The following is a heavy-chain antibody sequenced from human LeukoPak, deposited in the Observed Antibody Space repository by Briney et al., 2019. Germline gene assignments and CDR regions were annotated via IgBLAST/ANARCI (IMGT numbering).Heavy chain of an antibody. CDR2: INPSGGST. J-gene: IGHJ4*02. D-gene: IGHD6-13*01. Sequence: ASVKVSCKASGYNFTSYYMHWVRQAPGQGLEWMGIINPSGGSTSYAQKFQGRVTMTRDASTSTVYMELSSLRSEDTAVYYCARDGGISSSWYGWHYWGQGTLVTVSS. CDR1: GYNFTSYY. CDR3: ARDGGISSSWYGWHY. V-gene: IGHV1-46*01.